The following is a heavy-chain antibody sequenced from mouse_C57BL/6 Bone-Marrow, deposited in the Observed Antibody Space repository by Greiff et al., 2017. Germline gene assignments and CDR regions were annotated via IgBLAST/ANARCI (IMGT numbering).Heavy chain of an antibody. CDR3: AREGIYYYGSSYAYAMDY. CDR1: GYTFTSYD. CDR2: IYPRDGST. J-gene: IGHJ4*01. D-gene: IGHD1-1*01. V-gene: IGHV1-85*01. Sequence: QVQLQQSGPELVKPRASVKLSCKASGYTFTSYDINWVKQRPGQGLEWIGWIYPRDGSTKYNEKFKGKATLTVDTSSSTAYMELHSLTSEDSAVYFCAREGIYYYGSSYAYAMDYWGQGTSVTVSS.